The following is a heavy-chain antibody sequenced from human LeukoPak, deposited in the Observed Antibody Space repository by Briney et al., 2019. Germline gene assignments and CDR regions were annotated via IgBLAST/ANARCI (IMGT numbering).Heavy chain of an antibody. CDR2: ISGSGGST. CDR3: AKAWSYYFDH. J-gene: IGHJ4*02. CDR1: GFTFSSYA. D-gene: IGHD2-8*02. V-gene: IGHV3-23*01. Sequence: PGGSLRLSCAASGFTFSSYALSWVRQAPGKGLEWVSAISGSGGSTYYADSVKGRFTISRDNSKNTLYLQMNSLRAEDAAIYYCAKAWSYYFDHWGRGTLVTVSS.